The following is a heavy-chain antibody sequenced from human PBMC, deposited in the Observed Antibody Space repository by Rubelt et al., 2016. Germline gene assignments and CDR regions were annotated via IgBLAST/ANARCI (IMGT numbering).Heavy chain of an antibody. J-gene: IGHJ4*02. D-gene: IGHD3-3*01. CDR1: GYSISSGYF. Sequence: QVYLQESGPGLVKPSETLSLTCNVSGYSISSGYFWGWIRQPPGKGLEWIGFIYHTWTTYYNPSLKSRVTISVDTSKNQFSLKLTSVTAADTAMYYCARDLNDSLDYWGQGTLVTVSS. CDR2: IYHTWTT. CDR3: ARDLNDSLDY. V-gene: IGHV4-38-2*02.